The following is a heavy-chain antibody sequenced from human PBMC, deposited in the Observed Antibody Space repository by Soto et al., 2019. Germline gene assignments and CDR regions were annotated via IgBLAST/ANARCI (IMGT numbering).Heavy chain of an antibody. CDR1: GLTFSSYA. Sequence: PGGSLRLSCAASGLTFSSYAMTGVRQAPGKGLEWVSTISVTGGNTYYADSVKGRFTISRDNSKNTVYLQMNSLRAEDTAVYYCVKAVYLLDFDYWGQGTLVTVSS. CDR3: VKAVYLLDFDY. V-gene: IGHV3-23*01. D-gene: IGHD1-20*01. CDR2: ISVTGGNT. J-gene: IGHJ4*02.